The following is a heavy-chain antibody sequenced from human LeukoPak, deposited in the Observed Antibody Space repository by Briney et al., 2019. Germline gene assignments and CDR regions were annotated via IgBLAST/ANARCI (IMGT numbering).Heavy chain of an antibody. CDR1: GFTFSSYA. D-gene: IGHD6-19*01. CDR2: ISGSGGST. V-gene: IGHV3-23*01. CDR3: ARDRGRQAVAGTYDAFDI. J-gene: IGHJ3*02. Sequence: GGSLRLSCAASGFTFSSYAMSWVRQAPGKGLEWVSLISGSGGSTYYADSVKGRFTISRDNSKNTMYLQMNSLRVEDTAVYYCARDRGRQAVAGTYDAFDIWGQGTMVTVSS.